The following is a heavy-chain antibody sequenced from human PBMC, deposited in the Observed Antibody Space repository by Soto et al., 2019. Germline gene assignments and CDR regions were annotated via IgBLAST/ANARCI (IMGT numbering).Heavy chain of an antibody. J-gene: IGHJ4*02. D-gene: IGHD6-13*01. V-gene: IGHV4-34*01. CDR3: ARYRREAVAGYTLDN. CDR1: GGSFSGYY. CDR2: INHSGST. Sequence: SETLSLTCAVYGGSFSGYYWSWIRQPPGKGLEWIGEINHSGSTNYNPSLKSRVTISEDTSKSQFSLKVNSMTAADTAVYYCARYRREAVAGYTLDNWGQGILVTVSS.